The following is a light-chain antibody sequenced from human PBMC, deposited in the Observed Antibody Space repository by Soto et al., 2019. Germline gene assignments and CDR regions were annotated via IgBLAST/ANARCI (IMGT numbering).Light chain of an antibody. CDR2: EVT. V-gene: IGLV2-14*01. J-gene: IGLJ3*02. CDR1: SNDIGSYNY. Sequence: QSVLTQPASVSGSPGQSITLSCTGTSNDIGSYNYVSWFQQHPGKAPKLIIYEVTHRPSGISTRFPGSKSGNTASLTISGLQAEDEADYYCSSYKFSTTLRVFGGGTQLTVL. CDR3: SSYKFSTTLRV.